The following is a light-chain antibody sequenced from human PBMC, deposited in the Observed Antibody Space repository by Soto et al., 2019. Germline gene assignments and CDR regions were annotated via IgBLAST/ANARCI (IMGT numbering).Light chain of an antibody. CDR3: QQYNSYWT. V-gene: IGKV1-5*01. CDR2: DAS. Sequence: DIQMTQSPSTLSASVGDRVTITCRASQSLSSWLAWYQQKPGKAPRLLIFDASRLESGVPLRFSGSGSGTEFTPTISSLQPDDFATYYCQQYNSYWTFGLGTKVDIK. J-gene: IGKJ1*01. CDR1: QSLSSW.